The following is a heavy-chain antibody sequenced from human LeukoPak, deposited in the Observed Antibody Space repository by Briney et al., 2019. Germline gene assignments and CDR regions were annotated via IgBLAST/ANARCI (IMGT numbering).Heavy chain of an antibody. V-gene: IGHV3-21*01. CDR2: ISSSSSYI. CDR1: GFTFSSYG. Sequence: GGSLRLSCAASGFTFSSYGMNWVRQAPGEGLEWVSSISSSSSYIYYADSVKGRFTISRDNAKNSLYLQMNSLRAEDTAVYYCARDPLYSSGWYAFDYWGQGTLVTVSS. J-gene: IGHJ4*02. D-gene: IGHD6-19*01. CDR3: ARDPLYSSGWYAFDY.